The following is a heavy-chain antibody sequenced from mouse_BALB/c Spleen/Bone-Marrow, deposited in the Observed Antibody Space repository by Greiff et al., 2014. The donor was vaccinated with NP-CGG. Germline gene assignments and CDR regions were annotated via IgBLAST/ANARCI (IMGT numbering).Heavy chain of an antibody. CDR3: ARFPFYYGSSFYYFDY. CDR1: GYTFTSYW. D-gene: IGHD1-1*01. J-gene: IGHJ2*01. Sequence: DLVKPGASVKLSCKASGYTFTSYWINWIKQRPGQGLEWIGRIAPGSGSNYYNESVKVKATLTVDTSSSTAYIQLSSLSSEDSAVYFCARFPFYYGSSFYYFDYWGQGTTLTVSS. V-gene: IGHV1S41*01. CDR2: IAPGSGSN.